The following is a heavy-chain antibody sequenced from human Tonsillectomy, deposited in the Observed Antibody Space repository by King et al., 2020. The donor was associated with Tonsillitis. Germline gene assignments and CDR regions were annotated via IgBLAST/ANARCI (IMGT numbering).Heavy chain of an antibody. V-gene: IGHV3-30*02. J-gene: IGHJ4*02. CDR3: AKDQGWYYDSSGYPPRGDS. Sequence: VQLVESGGGVVQPGGSLRLSCAASGFTFSSYGMHWVRQAPGKGLEWVAFIRYDGSNKYYADSVKGRFTISRDNSKNTLYLQMNSLRAEDTAVYYCAKDQGWYYDSSGYPPRGDSGARGPRVTVS. CDR2: IRYDGSNK. CDR1: GFTFSSYG. D-gene: IGHD3-22*01.